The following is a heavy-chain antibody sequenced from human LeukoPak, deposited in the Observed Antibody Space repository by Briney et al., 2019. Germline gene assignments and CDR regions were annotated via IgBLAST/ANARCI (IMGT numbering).Heavy chain of an antibody. Sequence: KPGGSLRLSGSASRFTFISYSMNWVRQAPGKGLEWVSSVSSSSSYIYYADSVKGRFTISRDNAKNSLYLQMNSLRAEDTAVYYCPRPGSRYGVYIYRIHVWGQGTTVTVSS. D-gene: IGHD4-17*01. CDR2: VSSSSSYI. CDR1: RFTFISYS. CDR3: PRPGSRYGVYIYRIHV. V-gene: IGHV3-21*01. J-gene: IGHJ6*02.